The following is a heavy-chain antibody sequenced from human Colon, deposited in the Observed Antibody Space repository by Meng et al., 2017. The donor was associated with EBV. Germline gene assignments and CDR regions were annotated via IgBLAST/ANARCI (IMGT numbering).Heavy chain of an antibody. V-gene: IGHV4-39*01. D-gene: IGHD3-10*01. J-gene: IGHJ4*02. CDR3: ARRRGGSGRDC. Sequence: QLQLQESGPGLGKPSATLSLTCTVSGGSISSSHYYWGWVRQPPGKGLQWIGTIYHSGSTSYNPSLQSRVTMFVDTSKNQFSLMLTSVTATDTAVYYCARRRGGSGRDCWGQGTLVTVSS. CDR1: GGSISSSHYY. CDR2: IYHSGST.